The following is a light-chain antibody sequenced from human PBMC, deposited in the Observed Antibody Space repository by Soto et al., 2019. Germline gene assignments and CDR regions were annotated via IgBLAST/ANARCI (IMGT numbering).Light chain of an antibody. Sequence: QSALTQPASVSGSPGQSITISCTGTSSDIGGYNYVSWYQQHPGKVPKPIIYDVSNRPSGVSNRFSGSKSGNAASLTISGLQAEDEADYYCSSYTSTSTLDVFGTGTKVTVL. CDR3: SSYTSTSTLDV. CDR1: SSDIGGYNY. CDR2: DVS. V-gene: IGLV2-14*03. J-gene: IGLJ1*01.